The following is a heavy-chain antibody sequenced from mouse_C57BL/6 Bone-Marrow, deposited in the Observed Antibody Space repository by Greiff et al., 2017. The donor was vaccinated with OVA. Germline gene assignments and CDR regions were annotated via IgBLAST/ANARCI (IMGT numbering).Heavy chain of an antibody. CDR2: IYPRSGNT. CDR1: GYTFTSYG. Sequence: VQLVESGAELARPGASVKLSCKASGYTFTSYGISWVKQRTGQGLEWIGEIYPRSGNTYYNEKFKGKATLTADKSSSTAYMELRSLTSEDSAVYFCARLLRPYYYAMDYWGQGTSVTVSS. J-gene: IGHJ4*01. D-gene: IGHD1-1*01. CDR3: ARLLRPYYYAMDY. V-gene: IGHV1-81*01.